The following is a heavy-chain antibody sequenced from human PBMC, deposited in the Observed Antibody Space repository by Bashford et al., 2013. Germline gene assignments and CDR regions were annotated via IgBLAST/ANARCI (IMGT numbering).Heavy chain of an antibody. J-gene: IGHJ6*02. V-gene: IGHV1-18*01. CDR3: ARTWMEYSTSAQYYYGMDV. D-gene: IGHD6-6*01. CDR2: ISAYSGNT. Sequence: WVRQAPGQGLQWMGWISAYSGNTHYAQRLQGRVTMTTDTSTRTAYMELRGLRSDDTAVYFCARTWMEYSTSAQYYYGMDVWGQGDHGHRLL.